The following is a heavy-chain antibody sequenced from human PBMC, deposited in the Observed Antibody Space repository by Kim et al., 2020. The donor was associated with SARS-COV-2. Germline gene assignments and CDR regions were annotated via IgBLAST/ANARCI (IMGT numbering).Heavy chain of an antibody. CDR3: ARGGDVKGYCSSTSCYGYYYGMDV. V-gene: IGHV4-34*01. Sequence: SETLSLTCAVYGGSFSGYYWSWIRQPPGKGLEWIGEINHSGSTNYNPSLKSRVTISVDTSKNQFSLKLSSVTAADTAVYYCARGGDVKGYCSSTSCYGYYYGMDVWGQGTTVTVSS. CDR2: INHSGST. J-gene: IGHJ6*02. D-gene: IGHD2-2*01. CDR1: GGSFSGYY.